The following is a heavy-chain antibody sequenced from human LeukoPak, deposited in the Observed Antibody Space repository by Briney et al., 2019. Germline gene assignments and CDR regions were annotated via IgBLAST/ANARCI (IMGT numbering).Heavy chain of an antibody. J-gene: IGHJ6*02. D-gene: IGHD2-15*01. V-gene: IGHV3-21*01. CDR2: ISSSSYI. CDR1: GFTFSSYS. Sequence: GGSLRLSCAASGFTFSSYSMNWVRQAPGKGLEWVSSISSSSYIYYADSVKGRFTISRDNAKNSLYLQMNSLRAEDTAVYYCAGDCSGGSCYKYYYYYIMEVGAKGPRSPSP. CDR3: AGDCSGGSCYKYYYYYIMEV.